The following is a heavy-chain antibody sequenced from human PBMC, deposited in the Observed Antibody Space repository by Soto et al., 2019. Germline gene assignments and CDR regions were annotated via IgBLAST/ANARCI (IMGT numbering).Heavy chain of an antibody. CDR2: IHHSGIT. D-gene: IGHD3-3*01. V-gene: IGHV4-4*02. Sequence: QVQLQESGPGLVEPSGTLSLTCAVFSGSIKSDDWWIWVRQPPGKGLEWIGEIHHSGITNYNLALMSRVGISVDKSNDQLSLSLTSVPAADTAVYYCARFLRLAFTAFVGLDIWGPGTTVTVPS. J-gene: IGHJ3*02. CDR1: SGSIKSDDW. CDR3: ARFLRLAFTAFVGLDI.